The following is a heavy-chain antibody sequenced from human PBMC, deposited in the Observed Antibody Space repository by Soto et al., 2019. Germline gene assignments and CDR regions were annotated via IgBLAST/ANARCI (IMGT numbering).Heavy chain of an antibody. V-gene: IGHV3-7*01. J-gene: IGHJ4*02. CDR2: IKQDGSEK. D-gene: IGHD4-17*01. CDR3: ERDKTTVTKNEYFDR. Sequence: GGSLRLSCAASGFTFSSYWMSWLRQAPGKGLEWVSNIKQDGSEKYYVDSVKGRFTISRDNAKNSLYLQMNSLRAEDTAIYYCERDKTTVTKNEYFDRWGRGTLVTVSS. CDR1: GFTFSSYW.